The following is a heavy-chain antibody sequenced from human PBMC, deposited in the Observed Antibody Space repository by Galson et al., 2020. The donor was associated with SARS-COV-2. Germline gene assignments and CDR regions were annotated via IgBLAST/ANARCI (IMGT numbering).Heavy chain of an antibody. J-gene: IGHJ5*02. D-gene: IGHD3-22*01. V-gene: IGHV5-51*01. CDR2: IYPGDSDT. CDR3: ARETTYYYDSSGYYYAGWFDP. Sequence: GESLKISCKGSGYSFTSYWIGWVRQMPGKGLEWMGIIYPGDSDTRYSPSFQGQVTISADKSISTAYLQWSSLKASDTAMYYCARETTYYYDSSGYYYAGWFDPWGQGTLVTVSS. CDR1: GYSFTSYW.